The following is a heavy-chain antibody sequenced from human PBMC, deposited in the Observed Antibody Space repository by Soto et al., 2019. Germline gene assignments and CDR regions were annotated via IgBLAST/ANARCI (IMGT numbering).Heavy chain of an antibody. V-gene: IGHV3-48*02. J-gene: IGHJ4*02. Sequence: PGGSLRRSCTASGFTFSSHIMSWVRQAPGKGLEWVSYISTGGNSIYYAASVKGRFTISRDNGKGSLFLQMSSLRDEDSALYFCARAKYPGSYSPFDYWGQGTLVTVSS. CDR1: GFTFSSHI. D-gene: IGHD1-26*01. CDR2: ISTGGNSI. CDR3: ARAKYPGSYSPFDY.